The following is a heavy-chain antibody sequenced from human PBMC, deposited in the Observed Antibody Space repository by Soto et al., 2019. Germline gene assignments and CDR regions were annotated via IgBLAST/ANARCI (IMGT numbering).Heavy chain of an antibody. J-gene: IGHJ4*02. D-gene: IGHD1-26*01. Sequence: GGSLRLSCAASGFPFSSYGMHWVRQAPGKGLEWVAVISYDGSNKYYADTVKGRFTISRDNSKNTLYLQMNSLRAEDTAVYYCASGGSYDYWGQGTLVTVSS. CDR3: ASGGSYDY. CDR1: GFPFSSYG. V-gene: IGHV3-30*03. CDR2: ISYDGSNK.